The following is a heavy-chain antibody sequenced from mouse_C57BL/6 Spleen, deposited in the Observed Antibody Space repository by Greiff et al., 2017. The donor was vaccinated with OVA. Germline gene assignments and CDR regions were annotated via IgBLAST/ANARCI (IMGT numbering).Heavy chain of an antibody. V-gene: IGHV1-26*01. J-gene: IGHJ3*01. Sequence: EVQLQQSGPELVKPGASVKISCKASGYTFTDYYMNWVKQSHGKSLEWIGDINPNNGGTSYNQKFKGKATLTVDKSSSTAYMELRSLTSEDSAVYYCARGDYDYGWFAYWGQGTLVTVSA. D-gene: IGHD2-4*01. CDR1: GYTFTDYY. CDR2: INPNNGGT. CDR3: ARGDYDYGWFAY.